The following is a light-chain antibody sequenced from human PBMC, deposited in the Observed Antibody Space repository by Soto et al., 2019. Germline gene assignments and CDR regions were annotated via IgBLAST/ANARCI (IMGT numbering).Light chain of an antibody. CDR3: QQLYSYSS. J-gene: IGKJ5*01. V-gene: IGKV1-9*01. CDR1: RDISRY. CDR2: AAS. Sequence: DIQLTQSPSFVSASVGERVTITCRASRDISRYLAWYQQKPGEAPKLLISAASTLQSGVPSRFSGSGSGTEFTLTVSYLLPEDFATYYWQQLYSYSSFGQGTRLENK.